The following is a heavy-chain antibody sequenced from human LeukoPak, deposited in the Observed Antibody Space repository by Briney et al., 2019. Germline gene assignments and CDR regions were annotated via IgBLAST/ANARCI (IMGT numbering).Heavy chain of an antibody. D-gene: IGHD3-22*01. J-gene: IGHJ4*02. V-gene: IGHV4-39*01. Sequence: SETLSLTCTVSGGSISSNSYYWGWIRQPPGKGLEWIGSIYYSGSTYYNPSLKSRVTISVDTSKNQFSLKLSSVTAADTAVYYCARQTYYYDSSGYPWGQGTLVTVSS. CDR1: GGSISSNSYY. CDR2: IYYSGST. CDR3: ARQTYYYDSSGYP.